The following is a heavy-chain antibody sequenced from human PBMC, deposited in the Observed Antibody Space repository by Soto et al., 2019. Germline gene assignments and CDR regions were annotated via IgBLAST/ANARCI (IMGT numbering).Heavy chain of an antibody. D-gene: IGHD2-8*01. V-gene: IGHV4-59*01. CDR1: GGSITNDY. CDR2: VYYSGTT. CDR3: AKMVGNWYFVL. J-gene: IGHJ2*01. Sequence: QVQLQESGPGLVKPSETLSLTCTVSGGSITNDYWSWIRQPPGKGPEWIGYVYYSGTTNFNPSPPSRFTMSVATSKMHFSVKLKSVTPADTAVYYCAKMVGNWYFVLWGRGTLVTVSS.